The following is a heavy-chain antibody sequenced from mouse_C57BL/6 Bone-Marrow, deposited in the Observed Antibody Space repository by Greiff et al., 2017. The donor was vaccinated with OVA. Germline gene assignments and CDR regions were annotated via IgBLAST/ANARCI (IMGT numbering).Heavy chain of an antibody. D-gene: IGHD1-1*01. V-gene: IGHV1-72*01. CDR3: ARPYYYGSTYYYAMDY. CDR1: GYTFTSYW. CDR2: IDPNSGGT. Sequence: VQLQESGAELVKPGASVKLSCKASGYTFTSYWMHWVKQRPGRGLEWIGRIDPNSGGTKYNEKFKSKATLTVDKPSSTAYMQLSSLTSEDSAVYYCARPYYYGSTYYYAMDYWGQGTSVTVSS. J-gene: IGHJ4*01.